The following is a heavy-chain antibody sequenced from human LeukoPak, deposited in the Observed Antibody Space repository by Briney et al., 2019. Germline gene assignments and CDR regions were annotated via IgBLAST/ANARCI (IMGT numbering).Heavy chain of an antibody. J-gene: IGHJ6*02. CDR2: INHSGST. CDR1: GGSFSGYY. CDR3: ARHGITIFGVNYYYGMDV. V-gene: IGHV4-34*01. D-gene: IGHD3-3*01. Sequence: SETLSLTCAVYGGSFSGYYWSWIRQPPGKGLEWIGEINHSGSTNYNPSLKSRVTISVDTSKNQFSLKPSSVTAADTAVYYCARHGITIFGVNYYYGMDVWGQGTTVTVSS.